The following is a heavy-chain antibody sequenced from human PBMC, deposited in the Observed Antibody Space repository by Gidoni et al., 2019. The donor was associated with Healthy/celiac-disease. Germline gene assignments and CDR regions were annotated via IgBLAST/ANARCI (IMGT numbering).Heavy chain of an antibody. CDR1: GFTFSSYS. D-gene: IGHD6-13*01. V-gene: IGHV3-21*01. Sequence: EVQLVESGGGLVKPGGSLRLSCAASGFTFSSYSMNWVRQAPGKGLEWVSSISSSSSYIYYADSVKGRFTISRDNAKNSLYLQMNSLRAEDTAVYYCARDKGYDDSWLYWGQGTLVTVSS. J-gene: IGHJ4*02. CDR2: ISSSSSYI. CDR3: ARDKGYDDSWLY.